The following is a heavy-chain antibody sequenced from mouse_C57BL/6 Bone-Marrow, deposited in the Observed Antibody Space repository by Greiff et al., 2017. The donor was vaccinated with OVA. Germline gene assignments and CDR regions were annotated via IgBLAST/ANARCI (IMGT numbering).Heavy chain of an antibody. CDR1: GYTFTNYW. CDR3: ARRGGLRQGGMGYFDY. V-gene: IGHV1-63*01. D-gene: IGHD2-4*01. CDR2: IYPGGGYT. J-gene: IGHJ2*01. Sequence: QVHVKQSGAELVRPGTSVKMSCKASGYTFTNYWIGWAKQRPGHGLEWIGDIYPGGGYTNYNEKFKGKATLTADKSSSTAYMQFSSLTSEDSAIYYCARRGGLRQGGMGYFDYWGQGTTLTVSS.